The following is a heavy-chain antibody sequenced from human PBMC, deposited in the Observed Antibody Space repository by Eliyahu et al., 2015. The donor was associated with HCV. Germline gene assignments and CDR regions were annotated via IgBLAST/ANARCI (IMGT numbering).Heavy chain of an antibody. D-gene: IGHD4/OR15-4a*01. J-gene: IGHJ6*02. V-gene: IGHV4-39*01. CDR1: GDSISSGSYY. CDR2: IYYSGNN. Sequence: QLQLQESGPGLVKPSETLSLTCTASGDSISSGSYYWGWIRQSPGKGLEWIGSIYYSGNNYSNPSLKSRVSISVDTSKNQFSLRLSSVAAADTAVYYCARLGTNRNYYAVDVWGQGTTVTVSS. CDR3: ARLGTNRNYYAVDV.